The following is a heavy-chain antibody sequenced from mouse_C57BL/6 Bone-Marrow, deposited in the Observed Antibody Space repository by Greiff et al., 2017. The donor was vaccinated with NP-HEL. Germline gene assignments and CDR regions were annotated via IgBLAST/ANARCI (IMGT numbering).Heavy chain of an antibody. V-gene: IGHV5-17*01. CDR3: ARFWDYYAMDY. CDR2: ISSGSSTI. Sequence: EVMLVESGGGLVKPGGSLKLSCAASGFTFSDYGMHWVRQAPEKGLEWVAYISSGSSTIYYADTVKGRFTISRDNAKNTLFLQMTSLRSEATAMYYCARFWDYYAMDYWGQGTSVTVSS. CDR1: GFTFSDYG. J-gene: IGHJ4*01. D-gene: IGHD4-1*01.